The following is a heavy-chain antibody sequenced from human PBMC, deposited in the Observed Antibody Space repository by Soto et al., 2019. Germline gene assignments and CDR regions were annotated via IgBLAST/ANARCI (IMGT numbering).Heavy chain of an antibody. Sequence: GESLKISCKGSGYSFTSYWIGWVRQMPGKGLEWMGIIYPGDSDTRYSPSFHGQVTISADKSISTAYLQWSSLKASDTAMYYCARFGGGGSASYYRDYYYYGMDVWGQGTTVTVSS. CDR1: GYSFTSYW. V-gene: IGHV5-51*01. D-gene: IGHD3-10*01. CDR3: ARFGGGGSASYYRDYYYYGMDV. CDR2: IYPGDSDT. J-gene: IGHJ6*02.